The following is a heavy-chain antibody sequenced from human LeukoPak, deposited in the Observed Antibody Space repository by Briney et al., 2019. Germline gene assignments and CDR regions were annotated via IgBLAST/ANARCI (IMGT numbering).Heavy chain of an antibody. CDR2: ISGSGTYI. CDR1: GFTFSSYS. J-gene: IGHJ6*03. V-gene: IGHV3-21*01. CDR3: ARVGYTNSFGYYYYYMDV. D-gene: IGHD4-11*01. Sequence: GGSLRLSCAASGFTFSSYSMTWVRQAPGKGLEWVSYISGSGTYIYYADSVQGRFTISRDNAKNSLYLQMNSLRAEDTAVYYCARVGYTNSFGYYYYYMDVWAKGTMVTVSS.